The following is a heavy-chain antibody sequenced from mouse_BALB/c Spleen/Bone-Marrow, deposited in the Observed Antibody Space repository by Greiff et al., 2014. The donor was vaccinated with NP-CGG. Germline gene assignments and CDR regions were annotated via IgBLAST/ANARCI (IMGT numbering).Heavy chain of an antibody. D-gene: IGHD1-1*01. J-gene: IGHJ4*01. Sequence: EVHLVESGGGLVKLGGSLKLSCAASGFTFSSYYMSWVRQTPEKRLELVAAIISNGGGTYYPDTMKGRFIISRDNAKNTLYLQMSSLKSEDTALYHCARRGISTSEGVGAMDYWGQGTSVTVSS. CDR1: GFTFSSYY. V-gene: IGHV5-6-2*01. CDR3: ARRGISTSEGVGAMDY. CDR2: IISNGGGT.